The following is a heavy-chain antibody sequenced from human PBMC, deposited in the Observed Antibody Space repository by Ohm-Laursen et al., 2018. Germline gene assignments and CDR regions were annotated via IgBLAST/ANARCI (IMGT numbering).Heavy chain of an antibody. D-gene: IGHD4-23*01. V-gene: IGHV4-59*01. Sequence: TLSLTCTVSGGSISSYYWRWIRQPPGKGLEWIGYIYYSGSTNYNPSLKSRVTISVDTSKNQFSLTLSSVTAADTAVYYCASATVVTRRYFDYWGQGTLVTVSS. CDR1: GGSISSYY. J-gene: IGHJ4*02. CDR2: IYYSGST. CDR3: ASATVVTRRYFDY.